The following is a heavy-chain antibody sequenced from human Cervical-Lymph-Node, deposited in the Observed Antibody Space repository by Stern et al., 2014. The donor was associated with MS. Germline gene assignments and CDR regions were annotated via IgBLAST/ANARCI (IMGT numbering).Heavy chain of an antibody. J-gene: IGHJ4*02. D-gene: IGHD2-2*01. Sequence: QLQLQESGPGLVRPSGTLSLTCAVSGDSISNDNWWSWVRQPPGKGLEWIGEVYNTGSANYDPSLKSRVTISVDKSKNQFSLRLTSMTAADTAVYYCARDQGFQLMNSWGQGTLVIVSS. CDR1: GDSISNDNW. CDR3: ARDQGFQLMNS. CDR2: VYNTGSA. V-gene: IGHV4-4*02.